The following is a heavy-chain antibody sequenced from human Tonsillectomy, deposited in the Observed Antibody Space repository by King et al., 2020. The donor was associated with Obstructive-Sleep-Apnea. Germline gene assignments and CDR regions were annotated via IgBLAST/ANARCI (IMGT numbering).Heavy chain of an antibody. D-gene: IGHD5-12*01. J-gene: IGHJ4*02. CDR2: IYYSGST. CDR3: ARRKGYSGFDSRFDY. CDR1: GGSISSYY. Sequence: VQLQESGPGLVKPSETLSLTCTVSGGSISSYYWSWIRQPPGKGLEWIGYIYYSGSTNYNPSLKSRVTISVDTSKNQFSLKLTSVTAADTAVYYCARRKGYSGFDSRFDYWGQGNLVTVSS. V-gene: IGHV4-59*08.